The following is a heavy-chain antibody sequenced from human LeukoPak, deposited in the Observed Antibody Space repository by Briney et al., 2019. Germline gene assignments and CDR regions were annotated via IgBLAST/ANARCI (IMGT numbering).Heavy chain of an antibody. CDR2: INHSGST. Sequence: KPSETLSLTCAVYGGSFSGYYWSWIRQPPGKGLEWIGEINHSGSTNYNPSLKRRVTISVDTSKNQFSLKLSSVTAADTAVYYCARARRYDFWSGYPTYYYYYMDVWGKGTTVTVSS. V-gene: IGHV4-34*01. CDR1: GGSFSGYY. CDR3: ARARRYDFWSGYPTYYYYYMDV. D-gene: IGHD3-3*01. J-gene: IGHJ6*03.